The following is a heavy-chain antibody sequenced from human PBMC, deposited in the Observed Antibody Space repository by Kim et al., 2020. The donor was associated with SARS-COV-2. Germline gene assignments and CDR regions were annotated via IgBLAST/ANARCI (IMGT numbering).Heavy chain of an antibody. CDR1: GFTFGDYA. D-gene: IGHD6-13*01. J-gene: IGHJ4*02. CDR2: IRNKAYGGNT. CDR3: TRDRQLVPRNDS. Sequence: GGSLRLSCTASGFTFGDYAMSWVRQAPGKGLEWVGFIRNKAYGGNTAYAATVKGRFTISRDNSKSMAYLQMNSQKTEDTAGYQCTRDRQLVPRNDSWGQGTLVTVSS. V-gene: IGHV3-49*04.